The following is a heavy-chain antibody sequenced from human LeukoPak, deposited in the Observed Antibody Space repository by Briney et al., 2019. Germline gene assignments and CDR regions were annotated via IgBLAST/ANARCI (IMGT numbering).Heavy chain of an antibody. CDR1: GYTFTSYG. CDR2: ISAYNGNT. J-gene: IGHJ3*02. CDR3: ARLGRYSGSRGAFDI. Sequence: ASVKVSCKASGYTFTSYGISWVRQAPGQGLEWMGWISAYNGNTNYAQKLQGRVTMTTDTSTSTPYMELRSLRCDDTAVYYCARLGRYSGSRGAFDIWGQGTMVTVSS. V-gene: IGHV1-18*01. D-gene: IGHD1-26*01.